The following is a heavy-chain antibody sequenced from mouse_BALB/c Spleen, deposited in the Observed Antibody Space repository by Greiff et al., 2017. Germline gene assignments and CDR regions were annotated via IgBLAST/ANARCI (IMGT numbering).Heavy chain of an antibody. CDR1: GFTFSSFG. Sequence: EVQLVESGGGLVQPGGSRKLSCAASGFTFSSFGMHWVRQAPEKGLEWVAYISSGSSTIYYADTVKGRFTISRDNPKNTLFLQMTSLRSEDTAMYYCARDYRYPFDYWGQGTTLTVSS. J-gene: IGHJ2*01. D-gene: IGHD2-14*01. CDR3: ARDYRYPFDY. V-gene: IGHV5-17*02. CDR2: ISSGSSTI.